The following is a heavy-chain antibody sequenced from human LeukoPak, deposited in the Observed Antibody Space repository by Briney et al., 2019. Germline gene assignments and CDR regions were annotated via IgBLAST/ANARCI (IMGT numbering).Heavy chain of an antibody. D-gene: IGHD4-23*01. CDR1: GGSINSGGYY. Sequence: TSQTLSLTCTVSGGSINSGGYYWSWIRQHTGKGLEWIGHIYYSGSTYYNPSLKSRVTISADTSKNQFSLNLSSVTAADTVVYYCARDLNYGGNSGFDYWGQGTLVTVSS. CDR2: IYYSGST. CDR3: ARDLNYGGNSGFDY. V-gene: IGHV4-31*03. J-gene: IGHJ4*02.